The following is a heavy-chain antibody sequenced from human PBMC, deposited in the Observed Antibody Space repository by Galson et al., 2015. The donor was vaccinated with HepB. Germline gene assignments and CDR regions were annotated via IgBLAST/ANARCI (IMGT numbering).Heavy chain of an antibody. J-gene: IGHJ6*02. D-gene: IGHD2-15*01. V-gene: IGHV3-30*18. Sequence: SLRLSCAASGFTFSSYGMHWVRQAPGKGLEWVAVISYDGSNKYYADSVKGRFTISRDNSKNTLYLQMNSLRAEDTAVYYCAKAGTPRAYYYGMDVWGQGTTVTVSS. CDR1: GFTFSSYG. CDR2: ISYDGSNK. CDR3: AKAGTPRAYYYGMDV.